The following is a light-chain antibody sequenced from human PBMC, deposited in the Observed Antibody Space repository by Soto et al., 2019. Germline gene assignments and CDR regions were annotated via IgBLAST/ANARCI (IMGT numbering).Light chain of an antibody. V-gene: IGKV3-20*01. CDR3: QQYNNWPLYT. Sequence: EIVLTQSPGTLSLSPGERATLSCRASQSVSSSYLVWYQQKPGQAPRLLIYGASSRATGIPDRFSGSGSGTEFTLTISSLQSEDFAVYYCQQYNNWPLYTFGQGTKLEIK. CDR1: QSVSSSY. CDR2: GAS. J-gene: IGKJ2*01.